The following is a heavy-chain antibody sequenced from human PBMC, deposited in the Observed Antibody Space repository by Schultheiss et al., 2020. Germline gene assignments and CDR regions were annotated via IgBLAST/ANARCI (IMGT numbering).Heavy chain of an antibody. CDR3: ARRSWDSSSWRVFDY. D-gene: IGHD6-13*01. Sequence: GGSLRLSCAASGFTFSSFGMNWVRQAPGKGLEWVSSISSSSSYIYYADSVKGRFTISRDHSKNTLWLQMNSLRAEDTAVYYCARRSWDSSSWRVFDYWGQGTLVTVSS. V-gene: IGHV3-21*01. J-gene: IGHJ4*02. CDR2: ISSSSSYI. CDR1: GFTFSSFG.